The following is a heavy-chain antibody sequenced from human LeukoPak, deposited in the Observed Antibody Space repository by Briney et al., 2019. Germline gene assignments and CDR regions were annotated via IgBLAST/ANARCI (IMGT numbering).Heavy chain of an antibody. CDR1: GFTFSDYH. Sequence: GGSLRLSCAASGFTFSDYHMTWLRQASGKGLEWVAYIGSSGSTIYYADSVKGRFTISRDNSKNTLYLQMNSLRAEDTAVYYCARDRYSNYYYYYMDVWGKGTTVTVSS. CDR2: IGSSGSTI. D-gene: IGHD4-11*01. CDR3: ARDRYSNYYYYYMDV. V-gene: IGHV3-11*01. J-gene: IGHJ6*03.